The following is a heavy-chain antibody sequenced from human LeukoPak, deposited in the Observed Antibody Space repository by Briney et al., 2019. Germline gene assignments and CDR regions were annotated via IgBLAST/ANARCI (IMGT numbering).Heavy chain of an antibody. CDR3: AXXQXXXXXXXF. Sequence: GGSLRLSCTVSGFTVGNNYMSWVRQAPGKGLEWVALMYSRGSSHYADSVRGRFTISRDSSKNTVYLQMKILTAEDTAVYDGAXXQXXXXXXXFWGQGTLVTVSS. V-gene: IGHV3-66*02. CDR1: GFTVGNNY. CDR2: MYSRGSS. J-gene: IGHJ4*02.